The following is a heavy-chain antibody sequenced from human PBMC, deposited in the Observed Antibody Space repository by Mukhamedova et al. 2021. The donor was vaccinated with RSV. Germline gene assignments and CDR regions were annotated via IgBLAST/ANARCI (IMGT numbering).Heavy chain of an antibody. Sequence: SGSTYYNPSLKSRVTISVDTSKNQFSLKLSSVTAADTAAYYCARNRWGRTAFDIWGQGTMVTVSS. D-gene: IGHD7-27*01. J-gene: IGHJ3*02. V-gene: IGHV4-39*01. CDR2: SGST. CDR3: ARNRWGRTAFDI.